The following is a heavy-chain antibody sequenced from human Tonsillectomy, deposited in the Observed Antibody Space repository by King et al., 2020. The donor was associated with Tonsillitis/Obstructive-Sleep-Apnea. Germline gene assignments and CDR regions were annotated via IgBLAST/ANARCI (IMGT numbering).Heavy chain of an antibody. Sequence: EVQLVESGGGLVQPGRSLRLSCAASGFIFADYDMHWVRQVPGKGLEWVSGISWNSGSKGYADSVKGRFTISRDNAKNSLYLQMDSLRAEDTALYYCTKGLEIASYFYYGMDVWGQGTTVTVSS. CDR2: ISWNSGSK. CDR1: GFIFADYD. CDR3: TKGLEIASYFYYGMDV. D-gene: IGHD1-1*01. J-gene: IGHJ6*02. V-gene: IGHV3-9*01.